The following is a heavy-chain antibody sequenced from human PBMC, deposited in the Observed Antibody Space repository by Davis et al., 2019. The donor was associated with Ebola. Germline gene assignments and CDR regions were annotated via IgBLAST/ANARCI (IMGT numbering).Heavy chain of an antibody. CDR1: GYTFTNYY. J-gene: IGHJ3*02. CDR2: INPNDGRT. CDR3: TTPGGQDSGYDVFDI. Sequence: ASVKVSCKASGYTFTNYYMHWVRXXXXXXXXXXXCINPNDGRTIYAQKFQGRVTVTRDTSTTTVYMDLSSLRSEDTALYYCTTPGGQDSGYDVFDIWGQGTMVTVSS. V-gene: IGHV1-46*03. D-gene: IGHD5-12*01.